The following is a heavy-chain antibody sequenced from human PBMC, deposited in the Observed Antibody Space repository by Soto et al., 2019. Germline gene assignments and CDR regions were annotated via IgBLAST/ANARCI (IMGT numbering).Heavy chain of an antibody. CDR3: ARGYCSGGSCYSGDLNDY. J-gene: IGHJ4*02. Sequence: HPGGSLRLSCAASGFTFSRNSMNWVRQAPGKGLEWVSYISGNSNTIYYADSVKGRFTISRDNAKNSLYLQMNSLRDEDTVVYYCARGYCSGGSCYSGDLNDYWGQGTLVTVSS. D-gene: IGHD2-15*01. CDR2: ISGNSNTI. CDR1: GFTFSRNS. V-gene: IGHV3-48*02.